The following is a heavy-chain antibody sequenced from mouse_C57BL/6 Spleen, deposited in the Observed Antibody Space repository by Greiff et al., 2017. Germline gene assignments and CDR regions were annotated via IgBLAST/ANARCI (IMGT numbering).Heavy chain of an antibody. D-gene: IGHD3-1*01. J-gene: IGHJ1*03. Sequence: QVQLQQPGAELVKPGASVKLSCKASGYTFTSYWMQWVKQRPGQGLEWIGEIDPSASYTNYNQKFKGKATLTVDTSSSTAYMQLSSLTSEDSAVYYCARTGGHEYFDVWGTGTTVTVSS. CDR3: ARTGGHEYFDV. CDR2: IDPSASYT. V-gene: IGHV1-50*01. CDR1: GYTFTSYW.